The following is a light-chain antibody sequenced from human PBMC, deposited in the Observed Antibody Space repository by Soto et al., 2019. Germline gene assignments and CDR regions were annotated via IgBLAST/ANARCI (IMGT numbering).Light chain of an antibody. CDR2: GSD. Sequence: QSVLGQPPSTSGTAGQRVTISCSGGTSNIGTYTVSWYQQFPETAPRLLIYGSDRRPSGVPDRFSGSKSGTSASLSIGGLHSEDEAHYYCAAWDDSLDGPTFGGGTKVTVL. J-gene: IGLJ2*01. CDR1: TSNIGTYT. CDR3: AAWDDSLDGPT. V-gene: IGLV1-44*01.